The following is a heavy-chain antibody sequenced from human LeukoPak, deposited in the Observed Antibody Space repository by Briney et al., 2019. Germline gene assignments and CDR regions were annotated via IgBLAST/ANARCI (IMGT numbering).Heavy chain of an antibody. CDR2: ISGSGGST. V-gene: IGHV3-23*01. J-gene: IGHJ4*02. CDR3: AKDRGSSSWYYFDY. D-gene: IGHD6-13*01. CDR1: GFTFSSYA. Sequence: QASGSLRLSCAASGFTFSSYALSWFRQAPGKELEWVSAISGSGGSTYYADSVKVRFTITRDNSKNWLYLQMNSLRAEDTAVYYCAKDRGSSSWYYFDYWGQGTLVTVSS.